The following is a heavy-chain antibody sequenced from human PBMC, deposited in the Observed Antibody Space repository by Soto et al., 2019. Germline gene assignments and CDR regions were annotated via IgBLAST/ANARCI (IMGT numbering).Heavy chain of an antibody. CDR3: ARGLRGGAGGSAVY. CDR1: GGSFSGYY. J-gene: IGHJ4*02. D-gene: IGHD3-16*01. V-gene: IGHV4-34*01. CDR2: INHSGST. Sequence: QVQLQQWGAGLLKPSETLSLTCAVYGGSFSGYYWSWIRQPPGKGLEWIGEINHSGSTNYNPSLKSRVTISVDTSKNQFSLKLSSVTAADTAVYYCARGLRGGAGGSAVYWGQGTLVTVSS.